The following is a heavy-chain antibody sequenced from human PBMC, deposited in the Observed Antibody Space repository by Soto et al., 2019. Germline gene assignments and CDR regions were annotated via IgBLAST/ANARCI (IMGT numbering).Heavy chain of an antibody. CDR2: ISYEGGTK. CDR3: ARGGGFSYADY. Sequence: VGSLRLSCAASGFTFSSYSMHWVSQAPGKGLEWVAVISYEGGTKYYGDSVKGRFTISRDNSNNTLYLEVNSLRTEDTAVYFCARGGGFSYADYWGRGTLVTVSS. V-gene: IGHV3-30*03. D-gene: IGHD5-18*01. CDR1: GFTFSSYS. J-gene: IGHJ4*02.